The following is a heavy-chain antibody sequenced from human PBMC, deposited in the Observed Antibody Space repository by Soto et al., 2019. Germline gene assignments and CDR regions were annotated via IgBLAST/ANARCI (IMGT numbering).Heavy chain of an antibody. CDR1: GYSFTSYW. D-gene: IGHD2-2*01. Sequence: GESLKIYCKGSGYSFTSYWIGWVRQMPGKGLEWMGIIYPGDSDTRYSPSFQGQVTISADKSISTAYLQWSSLKASDTAMYYCARQDLGYSSDIVVVTAAPDYWGQGNLVTVS. CDR3: ARQDLGYSSDIVVVTAAPDY. CDR2: IYPGDSDT. J-gene: IGHJ4*02. V-gene: IGHV5-51*01.